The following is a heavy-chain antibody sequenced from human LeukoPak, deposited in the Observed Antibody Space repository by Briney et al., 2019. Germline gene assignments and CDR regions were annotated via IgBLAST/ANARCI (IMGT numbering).Heavy chain of an antibody. CDR2: IIPIFGTA. D-gene: IGHD2-15*01. Sequence: GASVKVSCKASGGTFSSYAISWVRQAPGQGLEWMGRIIPIFGTANYAQKFQGRVTITTDESTSTAYMELSSLRSEDTAVYYCARERVDPGDIVVVVAATRAFAIWGQGTMVTVSS. CDR1: GGTFSSYA. V-gene: IGHV1-69*05. J-gene: IGHJ3*02. CDR3: ARERVDPGDIVVVVAATRAFAI.